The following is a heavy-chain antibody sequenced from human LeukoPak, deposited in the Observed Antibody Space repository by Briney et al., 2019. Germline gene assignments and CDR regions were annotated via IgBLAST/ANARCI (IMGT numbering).Heavy chain of an antibody. V-gene: IGHV1-69*05. D-gene: IGHD1-26*01. CDR2: IIPIFGTA. CDR3: ARGRIVGATTDLIDY. J-gene: IGHJ4*02. Sequence: ASVKVSCKASGGTFSSYAISWVRQAPGQGLEWMGRIIPIFGTANYAQKFQGRVTITTDESTSTAYMELSSLRSEDTAVYYCARGRIVGATTDLIDYWGQGTLVTVSS. CDR1: GGTFSSYA.